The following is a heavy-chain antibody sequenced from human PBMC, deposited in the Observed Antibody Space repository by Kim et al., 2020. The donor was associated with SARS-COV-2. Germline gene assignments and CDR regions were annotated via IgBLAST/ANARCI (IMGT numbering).Heavy chain of an antibody. D-gene: IGHD6-19*01. CDR1: GGSFSGYY. Sequence: SETLSLTCAVYGGSFSGYYWSWIRQPPGKGLEWIGEINHSGSTNYNPSLKSRVTISVDTSKNQFSLKLSSVTAADTAVYYCARGRAVAGTESYYGMDVWGQGTTVTVSS. J-gene: IGHJ6*02. V-gene: IGHV4-34*01. CDR2: INHSGST. CDR3: ARGRAVAGTESYYGMDV.